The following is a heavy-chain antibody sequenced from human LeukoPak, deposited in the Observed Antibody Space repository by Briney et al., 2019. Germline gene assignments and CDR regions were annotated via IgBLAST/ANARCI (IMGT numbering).Heavy chain of an antibody. V-gene: IGHV3-11*04. CDR2: IRSSSSTI. CDR3: ARDRDGYNESPQTH. D-gene: IGHD5-24*01. Sequence: PGGSLRLSCGASGFSFSDYYMSWVRQAPGKGLEWVSYIRSSSSTIYYADSVKGRFTISRDNAKNSLYLQMNSLRAEDTAVYYCARDRDGYNESPQTHWGQGTMVTVSS. CDR1: GFSFSDYY. J-gene: IGHJ3*01.